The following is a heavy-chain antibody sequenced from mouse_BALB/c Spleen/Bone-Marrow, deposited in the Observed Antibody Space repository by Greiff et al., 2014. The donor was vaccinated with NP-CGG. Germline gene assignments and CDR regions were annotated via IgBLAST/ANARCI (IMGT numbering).Heavy chain of an antibody. Sequence: VQLQQSGAELLKPGTSVKLSCKASGYTFTRYWMHWVKQRPGQGLEWIGELNPSNGHTNYNGKFKNKATVTVDKSSSTAYMQLSSLTSEDSAVYYCARMITTRGFDYWGQGTPLTVSS. J-gene: IGHJ2*01. CDR1: GYTFTRYW. CDR2: LNPSNGHT. V-gene: IGHV1S81*02. CDR3: ARMITTRGFDY. D-gene: IGHD2-4*01.